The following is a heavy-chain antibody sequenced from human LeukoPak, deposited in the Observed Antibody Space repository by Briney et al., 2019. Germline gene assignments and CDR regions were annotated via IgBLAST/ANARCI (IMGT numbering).Heavy chain of an antibody. Sequence: SDTLSLTCAVSGYSISSCYYWGLIQPPPRKGLELIWSNYHSGSTYYNPSLESRVTISIDTSKNQFSLKLSSVTAADTAVYYCARDPPRSGITIFGSYYMDVWGKGTTVTVSS. CDR2: NYHSGST. V-gene: IGHV4-38-2*02. CDR3: ARDPPRSGITIFGSYYMDV. D-gene: IGHD3-3*01. J-gene: IGHJ6*03. CDR1: GYSISSCYY.